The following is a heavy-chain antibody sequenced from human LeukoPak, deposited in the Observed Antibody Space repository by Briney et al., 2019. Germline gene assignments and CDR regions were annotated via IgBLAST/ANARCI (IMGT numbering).Heavy chain of an antibody. V-gene: IGHV1-2*02. CDR2: INPNSGGT. J-gene: IGHJ4*02. CDR3: ASLVGYCSGGSCYSSYYFDY. CDR1: GYTFTNYA. D-gene: IGHD2-15*01. Sequence: ASVKVSCKASGYTFTNYAISWVRQAPGQGLEWMGWINPNSGGTNYAQKFQGRVTMTRDTSIGTAYMELSRLRSDDTAVYYCASLVGYCSGGSCYSSYYFDYWGQGTLVTVSS.